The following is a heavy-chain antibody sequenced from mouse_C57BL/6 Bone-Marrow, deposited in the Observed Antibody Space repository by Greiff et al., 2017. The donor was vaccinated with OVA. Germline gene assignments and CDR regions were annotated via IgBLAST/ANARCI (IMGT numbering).Heavy chain of an antibody. D-gene: IGHD2-3*01. V-gene: IGHV5-6*01. J-gene: IGHJ4*01. Sequence: VQLKESGGDLVKPGGSLKLSCAASGFTFSSYGMSWVRQTPDKRLEWVATISSGGSYTYYPDSVQGRFTISRDNAKNTLYLQMSSLKSEDTAMYYCARLDGYLYAMDYWGQGTSVTVSS. CDR1: GFTFSSYG. CDR2: ISSGGSYT. CDR3: ARLDGYLYAMDY.